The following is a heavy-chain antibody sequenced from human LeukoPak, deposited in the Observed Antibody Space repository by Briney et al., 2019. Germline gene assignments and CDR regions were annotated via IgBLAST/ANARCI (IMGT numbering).Heavy chain of an antibody. CDR3: ARGHSDTSGYYSY. Sequence: GESLKISCKGSGYSFTTYWIGWVRQVPGKGLEWVGIIYPGDSDARHSPSFQGQVTISADNSISTAYLHWSSLKASDTAMYYCARGHSDTSGYYSYWGQGTLVTVSS. V-gene: IGHV5-51*01. J-gene: IGHJ4*02. D-gene: IGHD3-22*01. CDR2: IYPGDSDA. CDR1: GYSFTTYW.